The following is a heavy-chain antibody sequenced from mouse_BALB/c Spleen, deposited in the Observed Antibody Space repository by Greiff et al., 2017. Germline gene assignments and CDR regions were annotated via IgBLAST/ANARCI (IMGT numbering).Heavy chain of an antibody. V-gene: IGHV5-17*02. CDR1: GFTFSSFG. CDR2: ISSGSSTI. D-gene: IGHD2-4*01. J-gene: IGHJ4*01. Sequence: EVKLMESGGGLVQPGGSRKLSCAASGFTFSSFGMHWVRQAPEKGLEWVAYISSGSSTIYYADTVKGRFTISRDNPKNTLFLQMTSLRSEDTAMYYCARFMITLLDYAMDYWGQGTSVTVSS. CDR3: ARFMITLLDYAMDY.